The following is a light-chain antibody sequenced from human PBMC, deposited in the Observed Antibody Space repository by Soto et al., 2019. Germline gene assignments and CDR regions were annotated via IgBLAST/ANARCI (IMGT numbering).Light chain of an antibody. CDR2: DTS. CDR3: QQYNTFSWT. CDR1: EFISSW. V-gene: IGKV1-5*01. J-gene: IGKJ1*01. Sequence: DIQMTHSPSTLSASVGDRVTITCRASEFISSWLAWYQQKPGKAPKLLIYDTSTLASGVPSRFSGSGSGTDFTLTISSLQPDDFATYHCQQYNTFSWTFGPGTKVDIK.